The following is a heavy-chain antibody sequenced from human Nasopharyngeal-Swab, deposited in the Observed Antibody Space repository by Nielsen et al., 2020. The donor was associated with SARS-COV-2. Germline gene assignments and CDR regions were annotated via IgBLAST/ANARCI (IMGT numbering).Heavy chain of an antibody. CDR1: GGSFSGYY. D-gene: IGHD6-13*01. J-gene: IGHJ6*02. CDR2: INHSGST. Sequence: GSLRLSCAVYGGSFSGYYWSWIRQPPGKGLEWIGEINHSGSTNYNPSRKSRVTISVDTSKNQFSLKLSSVTAADTAVYYCARGGSSSWYGYYYYGMDVWGQGTTVTVSS. V-gene: IGHV4-34*01. CDR3: ARGGSSSWYGYYYYGMDV.